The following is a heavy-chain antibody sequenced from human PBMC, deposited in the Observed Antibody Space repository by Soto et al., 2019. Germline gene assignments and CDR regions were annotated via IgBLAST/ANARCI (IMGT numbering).Heavy chain of an antibody. CDR1: GYTFINYY. D-gene: IGHD3-16*01. CDR2: INPSGGST. J-gene: IGHJ6*02. CDR3: ARLSGGV. V-gene: IGHV1-46*01. Sequence: QVQLVQSGAEVKKPGASVKVSCKASGYTFINYYMHWVRQAPGQGPEWMGIINPSGGSTTYAQKFQGRVTMTRDTSTSTVYMELSSLRSEDTAVYYCARLSGGVWGQGTTVTVSS.